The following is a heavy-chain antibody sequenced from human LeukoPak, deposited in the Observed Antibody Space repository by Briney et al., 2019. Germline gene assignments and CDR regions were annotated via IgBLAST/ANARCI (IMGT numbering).Heavy chain of an antibody. D-gene: IGHD3-22*01. V-gene: IGHV3-23*01. Sequence: PGGSLRLSCAASGFTFSSYGMSWVRQAPGKGLEWVSTISGGGGSTYFADSVKGRFTISRDNSNNTLYPQMTSLRAEDTAVYYCAKENWVYNWKYDSSGSGITYWGQGTLVTVSS. CDR2: ISGGGGST. J-gene: IGHJ4*02. CDR3: AKENWVYNWKYDSSGSGITY. CDR1: GFTFSSYG.